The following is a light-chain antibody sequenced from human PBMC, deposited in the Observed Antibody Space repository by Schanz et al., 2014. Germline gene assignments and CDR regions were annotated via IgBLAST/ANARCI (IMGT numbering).Light chain of an antibody. V-gene: IGKV3-15*01. Sequence: EIVLTQSPGTLSLSPGERGTISCRASQSVDRNYFAWYQQRPGQAPRLLIYGASTRATGIPARFSGSGSGTEFTLTISRLQSEDFAVYYCQQRNNWPLTFGQGTRLEIK. CDR2: GAS. CDR1: QSVDRN. CDR3: QQRNNWPLT. J-gene: IGKJ5*01.